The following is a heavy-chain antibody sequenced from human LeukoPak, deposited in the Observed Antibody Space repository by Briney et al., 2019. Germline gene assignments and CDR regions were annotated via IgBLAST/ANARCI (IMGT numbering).Heavy chain of an antibody. Sequence: RSGGSLRLSCAASGFTFSTYWMSWVRQAPGKGLEWVANIKQDGSEKYYVDSVKGRFIISRDNAKNSLYLQMNSLRAEDTAVYYCARGGRMGNWNDDYWGQGTLVTVSS. D-gene: IGHD1-1*01. CDR3: ARGGRMGNWNDDY. J-gene: IGHJ4*02. CDR1: GFTFSTYW. V-gene: IGHV3-7*01. CDR2: IKQDGSEK.